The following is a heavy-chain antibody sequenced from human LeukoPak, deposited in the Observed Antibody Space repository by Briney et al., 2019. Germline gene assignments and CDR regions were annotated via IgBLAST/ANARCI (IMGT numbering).Heavy chain of an antibody. D-gene: IGHD4-17*01. J-gene: IGHJ4*02. CDR2: INHSGYT. V-gene: IGHV4-34*01. Sequence: SETLSLTCAVSGVSFNDYYWSWVRQTPGKGLEWIGEINHSGYTNDSPSLKSRVTISIDTSRNQFSLNLRSVTAADTGFYYCTIMTTGHDYWGQGTLVTVSS. CDR3: TIMTTGHDY. CDR1: GVSFNDYY.